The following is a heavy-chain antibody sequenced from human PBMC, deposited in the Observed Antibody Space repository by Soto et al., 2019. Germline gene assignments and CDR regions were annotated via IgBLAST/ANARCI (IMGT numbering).Heavy chain of an antibody. Sequence: EVQLEESGGGLIKPGESLTLSCAASDFILSDAWMKLVRQAPGKGLEWVGRIKSKAHGGTTDYAAPLKGRFTILRDDSNNTLSLQMNSLQTEATAMYYCASYRDSSGRRRYDYWGQGALVTVSS. CDR3: ASYRDSSGRRRYDY. J-gene: IGHJ4*02. CDR2: IKSKAHGGTT. CDR1: DFILSDAW. D-gene: IGHD3-22*01. V-gene: IGHV3-15*07.